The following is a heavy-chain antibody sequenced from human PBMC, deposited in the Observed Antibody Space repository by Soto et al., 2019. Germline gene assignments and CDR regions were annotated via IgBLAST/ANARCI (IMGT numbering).Heavy chain of an antibody. V-gene: IGHV6-1*01. Sequence: SPTLSLPCAISGDSVSSNSAAWNWIRQSPSRGLEWLGRTYYRSKWYNDYAVSVKSRITIXXXXXXXXXXXXXXXXXXXXXXVXXXARVGITIFQVLGGMDVWGQGTTVTVS. CDR1: GDSVSSNSAA. D-gene: IGHD3-3*01. CDR2: TYYRSKWYN. CDR3: ARVGITIFQVLGGMDV. J-gene: IGHJ6*02.